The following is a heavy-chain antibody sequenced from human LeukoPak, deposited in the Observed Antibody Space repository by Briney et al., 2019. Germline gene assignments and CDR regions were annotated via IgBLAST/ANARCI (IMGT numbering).Heavy chain of an antibody. CDR1: GFTFSDYG. CDR2: IWYDGSNK. Sequence: GKSLRLSCTASGFTFSDYGMHWVCQPPGKGLEWVAIIWYDGSNKKYEDSVKGRFTISRDNSKNTLYLQMNSLRAEDTAVYYCARGVDYYEDSGTIDYWGQGTLVTVSS. CDR3: ARGVDYYEDSGTIDY. J-gene: IGHJ4*02. D-gene: IGHD3-22*01. V-gene: IGHV3-33*01.